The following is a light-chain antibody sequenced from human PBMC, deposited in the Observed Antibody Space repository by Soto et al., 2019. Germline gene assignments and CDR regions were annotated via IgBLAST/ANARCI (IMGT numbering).Light chain of an antibody. J-gene: IGKJ5*01. CDR3: QHYLHSPIT. Sequence: AIRMTQSPSSLAAATGDTVTITCRAPQDIGNVLAWHQKPRGTPTHLIISGASNLTGGAPSSFRGRASRKDSTTTITHLQSEDSATYYCQHYLHSPITFGRGTRLEIK. CDR2: GAS. V-gene: IGKV1-8*01. CDR1: QDIGNV.